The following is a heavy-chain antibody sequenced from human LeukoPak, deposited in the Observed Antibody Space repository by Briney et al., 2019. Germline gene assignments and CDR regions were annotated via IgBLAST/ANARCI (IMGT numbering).Heavy chain of an antibody. CDR2: IRYDGSNK. CDR3: AKGGVQGDNWFDP. Sequence: PGGSLRLSCAASGFTFSSYGMHWVRQAPGKGLEWVAFIRYDGSNKYYADSVKGRFTISRDNSKNTLYLQMNSLRAEDTAVYYCAKGGVQGDNWFDPWGQGTLVTVSS. J-gene: IGHJ5*02. V-gene: IGHV3-30*02. D-gene: IGHD3-16*01. CDR1: GFTFSSYG.